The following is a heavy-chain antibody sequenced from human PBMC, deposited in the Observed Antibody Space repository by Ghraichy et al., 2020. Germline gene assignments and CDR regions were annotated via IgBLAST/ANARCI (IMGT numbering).Heavy chain of an antibody. V-gene: IGHV3-53*01. CDR3: ARGGGGDHFDY. CDR2: IYSGGNT. D-gene: IGHD3-16*01. CDR1: GFTVRTNH. J-gene: IGHJ4*02. Sequence: GGSLRLSCAASGFTVRTNHMSWVRQAPGKGLEWVSIIYSGGNTYYAESVKGRFTISRDNSKNTLDLQMNSLRAEDTAVYYCARGGGGDHFDYWGQGTLVTVSS.